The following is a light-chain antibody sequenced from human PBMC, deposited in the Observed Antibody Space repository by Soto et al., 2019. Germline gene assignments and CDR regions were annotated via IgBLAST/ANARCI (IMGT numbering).Light chain of an antibody. Sequence: EIVLTQSPGTLSLSSGERATLSCRASQSISSSSLAWYQQKPGQAPRLLIYGASSRATGIPDRFSGSGSGTDFTLTISRLEPEDFALYYCQQYSSSPSAFGHGTKVDIK. CDR3: QQYSSSPSA. J-gene: IGKJ3*01. CDR2: GAS. V-gene: IGKV3-20*01. CDR1: QSISSSS.